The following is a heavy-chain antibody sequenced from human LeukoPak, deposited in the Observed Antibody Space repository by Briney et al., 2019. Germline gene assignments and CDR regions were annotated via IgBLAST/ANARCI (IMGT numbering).Heavy chain of an antibody. Sequence: ASVKVSCKASGYTFTGYYMHWVRQAPGQGLEWMGWINPNSGGTNYAQKFQGRVTMTRDTSISTAYMELSRLRSVDTAVYYCARVSRYQLLYRDAFDIWGQGTMVTVSS. CDR3: ARVSRYQLLYRDAFDI. V-gene: IGHV1-2*02. CDR1: GYTFTGYY. CDR2: INPNSGGT. J-gene: IGHJ3*02. D-gene: IGHD2-2*02.